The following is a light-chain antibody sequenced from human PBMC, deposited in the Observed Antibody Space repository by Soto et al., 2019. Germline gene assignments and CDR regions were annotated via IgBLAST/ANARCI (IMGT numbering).Light chain of an antibody. Sequence: EIVLTQSPGTLSLSPGERSTLSCRASESVSSNYLAWYQQQPGQAPRLLIYGASSRATGIPDRFSGSGSGTDFTLTISRLEPEDFAVYYCQQYGTSPWTFGQGTKVEI. CDR3: QQYGTSPWT. V-gene: IGKV3-20*01. J-gene: IGKJ1*01. CDR2: GAS. CDR1: ESVSSNY.